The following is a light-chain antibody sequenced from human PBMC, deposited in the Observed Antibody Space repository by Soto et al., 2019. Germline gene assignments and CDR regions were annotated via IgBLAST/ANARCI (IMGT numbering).Light chain of an antibody. CDR3: QSYDSSLSGYV. J-gene: IGLJ1*01. CDR2: GNS. CDR1: SSNIGAGYE. Sequence: QSVLTQPPSVSGALGQKVTISCTGSSSNIGAGYEVNWYHQLPGTAPKLLIHGNSNRPSGVPDRFSGSKSGTSASLAITGLQAEDEADYFCQSYDSSLSGYVFGTGTKVTVL. V-gene: IGLV1-40*01.